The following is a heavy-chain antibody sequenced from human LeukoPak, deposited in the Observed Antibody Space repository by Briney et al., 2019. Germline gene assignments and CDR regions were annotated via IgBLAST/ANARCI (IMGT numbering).Heavy chain of an antibody. CDR2: IIPIFGTA. D-gene: IGHD3-10*01. CDR1: GGTFSSYA. CDR3: ARVLSVAPGGYGSGSYYTD. J-gene: IGHJ4*02. Sequence: GASVKVSCKASGGTFSSYAISWVRQAPGQGLEWMGGIIPIFGTANYAQKFQGRVTITADKSTSTAYMELSSLRAEDTAVYYCARVLSVAPGGYGSGSYYTDWGQGTLVTVSS. V-gene: IGHV1-69*06.